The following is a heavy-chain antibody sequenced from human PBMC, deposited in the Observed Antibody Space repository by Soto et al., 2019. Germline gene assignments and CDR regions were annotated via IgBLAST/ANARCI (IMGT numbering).Heavy chain of an antibody. Sequence: SVKVSCKASGGTFSSYAISWVRQAPGQGLEWMGGIIPIFGTANYAQKFQGRVTITADESTSTAYMELSSLRSEDTAVYYCARCISYGSGSYFHYYYGMDVWGQGTTVTVS. CDR1: GGTFSSYA. V-gene: IGHV1-69*13. CDR2: IIPIFGTA. J-gene: IGHJ6*02. CDR3: ARCISYGSGSYFHYYYGMDV. D-gene: IGHD3-10*01.